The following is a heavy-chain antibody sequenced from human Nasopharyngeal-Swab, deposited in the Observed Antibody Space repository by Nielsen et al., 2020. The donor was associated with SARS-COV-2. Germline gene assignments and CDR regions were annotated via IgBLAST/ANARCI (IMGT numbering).Heavy chain of an antibody. CDR3: ARGYSYGSYYYYYMDV. V-gene: IGHV4-61*08. CDR1: GGSISSGGYY. Sequence: SETLSLTCTVSGGSISSGGYYWSWIRQHPGKGLEWIGYIYYSGSTNYNPSLKSRVTISVDTSKNQFSLKLSSVTAADTAVYYCARGYSYGSYYYYYMDVWGKGTTVTVSS. CDR2: IYYSGST. J-gene: IGHJ6*03. D-gene: IGHD5-18*01.